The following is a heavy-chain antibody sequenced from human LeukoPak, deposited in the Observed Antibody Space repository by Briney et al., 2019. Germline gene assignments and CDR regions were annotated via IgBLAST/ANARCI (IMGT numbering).Heavy chain of an antibody. J-gene: IGHJ4*02. D-gene: IGHD6-19*01. V-gene: IGHV4-34*01. CDR2: INHSGST. CDR1: GGSFSGYY. CDR3: ARGVAVAGTDY. Sequence: SETLSLTCAVYGGSFSGYYWSWIRRPPGKGLEWIGEINHSGSTNYNTSLKSRVTISVDTSKNQFSLKLSSVTAADTAVYYCARGVAVAGTDYWGQGTLVTVSS.